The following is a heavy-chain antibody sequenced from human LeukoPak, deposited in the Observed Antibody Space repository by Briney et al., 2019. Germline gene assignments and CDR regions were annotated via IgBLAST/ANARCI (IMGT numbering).Heavy chain of an antibody. CDR3: ARVPSWQPRSGFQH. D-gene: IGHD3-10*01. Sequence: ASVKVSCKASGYAFISYYMHWVRQAPGQGLEWMGIINPSGGSTSYAQKFQDRVTMTRDTSTSTVYMELSSLRSEDTAVYYCARVPSWQPRSGFQHWGQGTLVTVSS. J-gene: IGHJ1*01. V-gene: IGHV1-46*01. CDR2: INPSGGST. CDR1: GYAFISYY.